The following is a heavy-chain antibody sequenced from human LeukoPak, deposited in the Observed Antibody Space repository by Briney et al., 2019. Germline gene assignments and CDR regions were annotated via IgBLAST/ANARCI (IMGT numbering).Heavy chain of an antibody. V-gene: IGHV3-9*01. D-gene: IGHD6-19*01. CDR3: AKAGKIAVAVYYFDY. CDR2: ISWNSGSI. Sequence: QSGRSLRLSWAASGFTFDDYAMHWVRQAPGKGLEWVSGISWNSGSIGYADSVKGRFTISRDNAKNSLYLQMNSLRAEDTALYYCAKAGKIAVAVYYFDYWGQGTLVTVSS. CDR1: GFTFDDYA. J-gene: IGHJ4*02.